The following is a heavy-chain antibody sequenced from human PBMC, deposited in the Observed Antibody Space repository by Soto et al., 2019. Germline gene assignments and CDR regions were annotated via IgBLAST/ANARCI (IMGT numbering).Heavy chain of an antibody. CDR2: IYFRGST. CDR1: GGSISSSTYY. Sequence: QLQLQESGPGLVKPSETLSLTCTVSGGSISSSTYYWGWIRQPPGKGLEWIGSIYFRGSTYYNPCPKSRVTVSVETSKKQFSLKFSYLTSADRVVYYCAREILTGYYRAVWFDSWGQGTLVTVSS. D-gene: IGHD3-9*01. V-gene: IGHV4-39*02. J-gene: IGHJ5*01. CDR3: AREILTGYYRAVWFDS.